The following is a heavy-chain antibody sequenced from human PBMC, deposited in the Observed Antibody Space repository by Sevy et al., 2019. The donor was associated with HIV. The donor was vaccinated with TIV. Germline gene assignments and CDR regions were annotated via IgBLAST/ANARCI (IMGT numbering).Heavy chain of an antibody. CDR1: GFSFSSYG. CDR2: ISYDGSNQ. D-gene: IGHD6-19*01. CDR3: AKDDAYNTQWLRNFFDP. J-gene: IGHJ5*02. Sequence: GGSLRLSCTASGFSFSSYGMHWVRQAPGRGLEWVAVISYDGSNQFYTDSVRGRFTVSRGNSKNTLFMEMNSLRAEDTAVYYCAKDDAYNTQWLRNFFDPWGQGTLVTVSS. V-gene: IGHV3-30*18.